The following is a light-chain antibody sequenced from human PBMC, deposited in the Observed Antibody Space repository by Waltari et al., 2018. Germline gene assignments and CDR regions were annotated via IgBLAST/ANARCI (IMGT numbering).Light chain of an antibody. CDR2: EVT. Sequence: QSALTQPASVSGSPGQSITISCTGTSSDIGGHNYVSWYQQHPGKAPKLVIFEVTTRPSGGSNRFSGSKSGNTASLTISGLQAEDEADYYCTSYTTSVTWVFGGGTKVTVL. CDR3: TSYTTSVTWV. J-gene: IGLJ3*02. V-gene: IGLV2-14*01. CDR1: SSDIGGHNY.